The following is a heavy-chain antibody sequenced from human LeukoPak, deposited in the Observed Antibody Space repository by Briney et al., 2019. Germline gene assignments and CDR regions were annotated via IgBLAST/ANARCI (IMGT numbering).Heavy chain of an antibody. CDR2: TYHSGNT. Sequence: ESSQTLSLTCAVSGGSISSGDYSWSWLRQPAGKGLEWIGYTYHSGNTYYNPSLKSRVTISVDRSKNQFSLKLSSVTAADTAVYYCARVSWFGELTPYFDYWGQGTLVTVSS. CDR1: GGSISSGDYS. D-gene: IGHD3-10*01. V-gene: IGHV4-30-2*01. CDR3: ARVSWFGELTPYFDY. J-gene: IGHJ4*02.